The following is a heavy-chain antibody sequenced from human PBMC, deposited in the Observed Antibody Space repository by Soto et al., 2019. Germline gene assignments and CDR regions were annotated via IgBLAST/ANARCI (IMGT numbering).Heavy chain of an antibody. CDR3: ARHDYGDDGYFDY. CDR2: IYYSGST. Sequence: PSETLSLTCTVSGGSISSYYWSWIRQPPGKGLEWIGYIYYSGSTNYNPSLKSRVTISVDTSKNQFSLKLSSVTAADTAVYYCARHDYGDDGYFDYWGQGTLVTAPQ. CDR1: GGSISSYY. D-gene: IGHD4-17*01. J-gene: IGHJ4*02. V-gene: IGHV4-59*08.